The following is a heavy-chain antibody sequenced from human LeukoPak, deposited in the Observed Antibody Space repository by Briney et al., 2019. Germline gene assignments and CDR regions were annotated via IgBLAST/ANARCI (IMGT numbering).Heavy chain of an antibody. CDR1: GYRFTNYW. Sequence: GESLKISCKGSGYRFTNYWIGWVRQMPGKGLEWMGIIYPGDSDTRYSPSFQGQVTISADKSISTAYLQWSSLKASDTAMYYCARRIAVAGSGIDYWGQGTLVTVSS. J-gene: IGHJ4*02. CDR3: ARRIAVAGSGIDY. D-gene: IGHD6-19*01. CDR2: IYPGDSDT. V-gene: IGHV5-51*01.